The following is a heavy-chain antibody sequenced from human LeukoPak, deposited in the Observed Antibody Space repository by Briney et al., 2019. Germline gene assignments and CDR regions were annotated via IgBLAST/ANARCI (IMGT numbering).Heavy chain of an antibody. D-gene: IGHD5-18*01. CDR1: GGSISSSSYY. Sequence: SETLSLTCTVSGGSISSSSYYWGWIRQPPGKGLEWIGYIYYSGSTNYNPSLKSRVTISVDTSKNQFSLKLSSVTAADTAVYYCARHPGAAMAPAYFDYWGQGTLVTGSS. V-gene: IGHV4-61*05. CDR3: ARHPGAAMAPAYFDY. J-gene: IGHJ4*02. CDR2: IYYSGST.